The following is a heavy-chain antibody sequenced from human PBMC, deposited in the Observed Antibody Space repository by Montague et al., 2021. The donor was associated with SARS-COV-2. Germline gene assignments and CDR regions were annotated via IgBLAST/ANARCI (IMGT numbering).Heavy chain of an antibody. V-gene: IGHV2-5*02. CDR1: GFSLSTSGVG. J-gene: IGHJ4*02. Sequence: PALVKPTQTLTLTCSFSGFSLSTSGVGVGWIRQPPGKALEWLALIYWDDDKRYSPSLKSRLTITKDTSKNQVVLTMTNMNPVDTATYYCAYRTIRGVSGSYDXWGQGTLVTVSS. CDR3: AYRTIRGVSGSYDX. D-gene: IGHD3-10*01. CDR2: IYWDDDK.